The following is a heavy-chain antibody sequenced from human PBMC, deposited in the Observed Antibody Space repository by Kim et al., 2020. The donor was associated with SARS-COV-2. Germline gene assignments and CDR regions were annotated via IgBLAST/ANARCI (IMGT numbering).Heavy chain of an antibody. CDR3: AAIAVAGTTHYYYYYGMDV. CDR2: ISSSGSTI. V-gene: IGHV3-11*01. CDR1: GFTFSDYY. D-gene: IGHD6-19*01. J-gene: IGHJ6*02. Sequence: GGSLRLSCAASGFTFSDYYMSWIRQAPGKGLEWVSYISSSGSTIYYADSVKGRFTISRDNAKNSLYLQMNSLRAEDTAVYYCAAIAVAGTTHYYYYYGMDVWGQGTTVTVSS.